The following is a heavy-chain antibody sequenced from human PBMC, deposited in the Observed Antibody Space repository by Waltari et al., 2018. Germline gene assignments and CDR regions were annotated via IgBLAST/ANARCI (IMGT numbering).Heavy chain of an antibody. CDR3: ARDMDVEVPAAPTYYYYGMDV. Sequence: QVQLVESGGGVVQPGRSLRLSCAASGFTFSSYALHWVRQAPGKGLEWVAVISYDGSNKYYACTVKARFTIPRDDAKIRLYLQMNGLRAADTAVYYCARDMDVEVPAAPTYYYYGMDVWGQGTTVTVSS. V-gene: IGHV3-30-3*01. CDR2: ISYDGSNK. CDR1: GFTFSSYA. J-gene: IGHJ6*02. D-gene: IGHD2-2*01.